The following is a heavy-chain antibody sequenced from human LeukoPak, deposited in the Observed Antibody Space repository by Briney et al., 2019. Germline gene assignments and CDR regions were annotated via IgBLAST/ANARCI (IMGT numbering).Heavy chain of an antibody. Sequence: GGSLRLSCAASGFTFSSYSMSWVRQAPGKGLEWVSYISSSSSTIYYADSVKGRFTISRDNAKNSLYLQMNSLRAEDTAVYYCARGEIDFGESKDFDYWGQGTLVTVSS. CDR3: ARGEIDFGESKDFDY. CDR2: ISSSSSTI. CDR1: GFTFSSYS. D-gene: IGHD3-3*01. J-gene: IGHJ4*02. V-gene: IGHV3-48*01.